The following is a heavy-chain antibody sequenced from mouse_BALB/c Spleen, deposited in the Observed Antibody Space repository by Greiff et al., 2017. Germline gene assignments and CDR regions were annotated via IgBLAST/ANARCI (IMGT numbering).Heavy chain of an antibody. J-gene: IGHJ2*01. CDR3: ARQERDSSGYFDY. CDR1: GFTFSSYG. CDR2: ISSGGSYT. V-gene: IGHV5-6*01. Sequence: EVQRVESGGDLVKPGGSLKLSCAASGFTFSSYGMSWVRQTPDKRLEWVATISSGGSYTYYPDSVKGRFTISRDNAKNTLYLQMSSLKSEDTAMYYCARQERDSSGYFDYWGQGTTLTVSS. D-gene: IGHD3-2*01.